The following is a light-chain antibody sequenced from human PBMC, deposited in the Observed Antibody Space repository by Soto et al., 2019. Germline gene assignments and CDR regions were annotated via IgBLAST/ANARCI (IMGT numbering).Light chain of an antibody. V-gene: IGKV3-20*01. CDR1: QSVSSSY. CDR3: QQYGSSFT. Sequence: EIVLTQSPGTLSLSPGERATLSCRASQSVSSSYLAWYQQKPGQAPRLLIYGASSRATVIPDRFRGSGSGTDFTLTISRLEPEDFAVYYCQQYGSSFTFGPGTKVDIK. J-gene: IGKJ3*01. CDR2: GAS.